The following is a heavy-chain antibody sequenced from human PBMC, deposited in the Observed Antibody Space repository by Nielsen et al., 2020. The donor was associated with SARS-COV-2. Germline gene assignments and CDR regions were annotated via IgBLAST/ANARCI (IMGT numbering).Heavy chain of an antibody. Sequence: SETLSLTCTVSGASIASSSSYWGWIRQPPGKGLEWIGEIYQSRSTNYHPSVKGRVTISLDRSRNHISLRLTSVTAADTAVYYCAGEAADDSGTPTSFWGQGTLVTVSS. D-gene: IGHD3-10*01. J-gene: IGHJ4*02. CDR3: AGEAADDSGTPTSF. V-gene: IGHV4-61*05. CDR1: GASIASSSSY. CDR2: IYQSRST.